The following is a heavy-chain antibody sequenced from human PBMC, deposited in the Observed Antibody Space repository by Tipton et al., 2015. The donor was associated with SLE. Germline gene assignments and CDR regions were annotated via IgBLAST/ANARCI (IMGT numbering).Heavy chain of an antibody. V-gene: IGHV4-39*07. CDR2: VYYTGNT. J-gene: IGHJ2*01. Sequence: TLSLTCIVSGDSISSSSYYWGWIRQPPGKGLEWVGTVYYTGNTFYNPSLKSRVTISVDTSKNQFSLKLSSVTAADTALYFCARVPFSWPNWYIDLWGRGSLVTVSS. CDR1: GDSISSSSYY. CDR3: ARVPFSWPNWYIDL. D-gene: IGHD2-15*01.